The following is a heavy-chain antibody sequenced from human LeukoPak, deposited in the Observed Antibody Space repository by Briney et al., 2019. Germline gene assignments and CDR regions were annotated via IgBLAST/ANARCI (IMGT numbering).Heavy chain of an antibody. CDR1: GFTFSDYW. V-gene: IGHV3-7*04. D-gene: IGHD3-3*01. CDR3: ARDPRWSFDY. CDR2: INPDGSDK. Sequence: QAGGSLRLSCAASGFTFSDYWVIWVRQAPGKGLEWVAKINPDGSDKTYVDSVKGRFTISRDNAKNSLFLQMNSLRVEDTAVYYCARDPRWSFDYWGQGTLVTVSS. J-gene: IGHJ4*02.